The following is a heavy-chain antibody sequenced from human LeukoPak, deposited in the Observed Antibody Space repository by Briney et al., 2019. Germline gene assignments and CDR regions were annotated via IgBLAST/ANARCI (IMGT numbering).Heavy chain of an antibody. J-gene: IGHJ4*01. V-gene: IGHV1-2*06. CDR3: ARAGRAVAEPNFDY. Sequence: ASVKVSCKASGYTFTGYYMHWVRQAPGQGLEWMGRINPNSGGTNYAQKFQGRVTMTRDTSIRTAYMELSRLRSDDTAVYYCARAGRAVAEPNFDYWGQEPWSPSPQ. CDR2: INPNSGGT. CDR1: GYTFTGYY. D-gene: IGHD6-19*01.